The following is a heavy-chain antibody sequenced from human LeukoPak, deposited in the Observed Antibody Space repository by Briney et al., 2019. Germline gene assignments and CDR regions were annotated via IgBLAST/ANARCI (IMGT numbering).Heavy chain of an antibody. CDR3: ARDVHGDYGSGWFDP. J-gene: IGHJ5*02. V-gene: IGHV1-69*05. D-gene: IGHD4-17*01. CDR2: IMPLFGTA. Sequence: SVKVSCKTSGGTFNNSAISWVRQAPGQGLECLGGIMPLFGTAGYAQKFQGRVTITKDESTRTVYLELTSLTSDDTAVYYCARDVHGDYGSGWFDPWGQGTLVSV. CDR1: GGTFNNSA.